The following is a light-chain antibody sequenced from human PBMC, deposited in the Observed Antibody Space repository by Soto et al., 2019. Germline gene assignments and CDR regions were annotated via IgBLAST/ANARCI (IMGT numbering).Light chain of an antibody. V-gene: IGKV4-1*01. CDR3: QQYYRLGT. CDR2: WAS. J-gene: IGKJ4*01. CDR1: QSVLYSSNNKNY. Sequence: DIVMTQSPDSLAVSLGERATINCKSSQSVLYSSNNKNYLAWYQLKPGQPPKLLISWASTRESGVPDRFSGSGSGTDFTLTISSLQAEDVVVYYCQQYYRLGTFGGGTKVEIK.